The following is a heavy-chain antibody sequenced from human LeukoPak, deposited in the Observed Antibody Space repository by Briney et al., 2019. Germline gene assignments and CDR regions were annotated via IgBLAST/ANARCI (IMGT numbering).Heavy chain of an antibody. V-gene: IGHV4-30-2*01. J-gene: IGHJ4*02. Sequence: PSQTLSLTCAVSGGSISSGGYSWSWIRQPPGKGLEWIGYIYHSGSTYYNPSLKSRVTISVDRSKNQFSLKLSSVTAADTAVYYCARGGSGWSRGYFDYWGQGTLVTVSS. CDR2: IYHSGST. D-gene: IGHD6-19*01. CDR1: GGSISSGGYS. CDR3: ARGGSGWSRGYFDY.